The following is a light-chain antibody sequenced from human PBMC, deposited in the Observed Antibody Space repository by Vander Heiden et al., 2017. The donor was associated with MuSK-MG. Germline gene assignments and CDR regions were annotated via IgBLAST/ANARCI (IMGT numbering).Light chain of an antibody. CDR1: QSISSY. V-gene: IGKV1-39*01. Sequence: DIQMTQSPSSLSASVGDRVTLTCRASQSISSYLNWYQQKPGKAPKLLIYTASSLQSGVPSRFSGTGSGTDFTLTISRLQPEDFASYYCQQSVSSPLTFGGGTKVEIK. CDR3: QQSVSSPLT. CDR2: TAS. J-gene: IGKJ4*01.